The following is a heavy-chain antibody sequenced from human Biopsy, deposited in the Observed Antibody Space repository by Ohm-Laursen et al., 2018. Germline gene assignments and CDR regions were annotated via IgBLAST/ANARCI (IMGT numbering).Heavy chain of an antibody. V-gene: IGHV1-69*01. CDR3: VGGQRGPPIGVTVPGDAFDL. CDR1: GVTFDTYA. Sequence: SSVKVSCKASGVTFDTYAFGWVRQAPGQGPEWMGGRIPYFNTIYYTRNFQDRAVITADRSARATDMQLSGLRPDDTAVYYCVGGQRGPPIGVTVPGDAFDLWGPGTMVTVSP. J-gene: IGHJ3*01. D-gene: IGHD2/OR15-2a*01. CDR2: RIPYFNTI.